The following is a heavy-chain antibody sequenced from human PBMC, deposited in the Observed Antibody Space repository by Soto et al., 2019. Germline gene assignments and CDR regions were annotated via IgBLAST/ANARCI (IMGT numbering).Heavy chain of an antibody. CDR3: ARGGHIAVVTASFDN. J-gene: IGHJ4*02. D-gene: IGHD2-21*02. CDR1: GYTFNTYY. CDR2: IHPSGGGT. Sequence: QVQLVQSGAEVRKPGASVKVSCKPSGYTFNTYYLHWLRQAPVQALEWMGVIHPSGGGTTYAQKFLGSVTVTRDTSTTTVFMELSSLRSDDTAVYYCARGGHIAVVTASFDNWGQGTLVTVSS. V-gene: IGHV1-46*02.